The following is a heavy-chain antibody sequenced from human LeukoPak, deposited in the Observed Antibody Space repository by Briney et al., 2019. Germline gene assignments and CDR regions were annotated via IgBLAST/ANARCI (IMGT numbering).Heavy chain of an antibody. J-gene: IGHJ3*02. CDR1: GYTFTSYA. Sequence: GASVKVSCKASGYTFTSYAMNWVRQAPGQGLEWMGWINTNTGNPTYAQGFTGRVVFSLDTSVSTAYLQISSLKAEDTAVYYCARETGNYWEWLLNDAFDIWGQGTMVTVSS. CDR2: INTNTGNP. D-gene: IGHD3-3*01. CDR3: ARETGNYWEWLLNDAFDI. V-gene: IGHV7-4-1*02.